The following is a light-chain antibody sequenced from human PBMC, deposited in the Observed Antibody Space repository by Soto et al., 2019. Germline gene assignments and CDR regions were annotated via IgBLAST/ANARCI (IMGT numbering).Light chain of an antibody. CDR3: QQYSVYPIT. V-gene: IGKV1-5*03. CDR1: QSISSW. Sequence: DIPMTQSPSTLSASVGDRVTITCRASQSISSWLAWYQQKPGKATKSLIYKASSLESGVPSRFSGGGSGTEFTLTISSLQPDDFATYYCQQYSVYPITFGQGTRLEIK. J-gene: IGKJ5*01. CDR2: KAS.